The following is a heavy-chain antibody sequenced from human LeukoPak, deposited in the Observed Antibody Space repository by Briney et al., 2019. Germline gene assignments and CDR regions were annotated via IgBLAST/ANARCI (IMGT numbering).Heavy chain of an antibody. CDR2: INHSGST. V-gene: IGHV4-34*01. D-gene: IGHD3-9*01. J-gene: IGHJ5*02. CDR1: GGSFSGYY. Sequence: SETLSPTCAVYGGSFSGYYWSWIRQPPGKGLEWIGEINHSGSTNYNPSLKSRVTISVDTSKNQFSLKLSSVTAADTAVYYCARGDLRYFDWFKTTNWFDPWGQGTLVTVSS. CDR3: ARGDLRYFDWFKTTNWFDP.